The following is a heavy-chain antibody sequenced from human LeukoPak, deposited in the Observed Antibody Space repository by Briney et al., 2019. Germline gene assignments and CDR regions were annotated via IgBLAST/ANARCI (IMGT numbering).Heavy chain of an antibody. CDR2: IYYSGST. CDR1: GGSLSSSTYY. Sequence: SETLSLTCTVSGGSLSSSTYYWGWIRQPPGKGLEWIGSIYYSGSTYYNPSLKSRVTISVDTSKNQFSLKLTSVTAADTAVYYCARPTSGSSFSNYDYWGQGTLVTVSS. J-gene: IGHJ4*02. V-gene: IGHV4-39*01. CDR3: ARPTSGSSFSNYDY. D-gene: IGHD6-6*01.